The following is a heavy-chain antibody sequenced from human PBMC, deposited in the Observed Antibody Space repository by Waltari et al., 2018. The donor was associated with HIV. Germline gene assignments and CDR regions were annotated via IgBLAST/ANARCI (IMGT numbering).Heavy chain of an antibody. Sequence: EVQLVESGGDLVQPGRSLRLSCAAPGFTFDDYAMPWVRQVPGKGLEWVSGITWNSGRTGYADSVKGRFIISRDNAKNSLYLQMNSLRVEDTALYYCAKSDIDYGMDVWGQGTTVTVSS. J-gene: IGHJ6*02. D-gene: IGHD2-15*01. CDR3: AKSDIDYGMDV. V-gene: IGHV3-9*01. CDR2: ITWNSGRT. CDR1: GFTFDDYA.